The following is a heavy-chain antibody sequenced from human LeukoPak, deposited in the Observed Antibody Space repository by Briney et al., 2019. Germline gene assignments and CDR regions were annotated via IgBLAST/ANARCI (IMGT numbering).Heavy chain of an antibody. CDR2: IYYSGST. V-gene: IGHV4-39*01. D-gene: IGHD1-26*01. Sequence: PSETLSLTCTVSGGSISSSGCYWGWVRQPPGKGLEWIASIYYSGSTYYNPSLKSRVTISVDTSKNQLSLKLSSLTAADTAVYYCARHEYSGSYYGLSWFDHWGQGTLVTVSS. J-gene: IGHJ5*02. CDR3: ARHEYSGSYYGLSWFDH. CDR1: GGSISSSGCY.